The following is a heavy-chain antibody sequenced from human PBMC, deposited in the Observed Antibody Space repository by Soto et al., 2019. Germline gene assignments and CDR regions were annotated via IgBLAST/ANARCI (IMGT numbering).Heavy chain of an antibody. CDR1: GYSITSGYH. CDR3: EKENCLYGGCYSFDY. D-gene: IGHD2-15*01. CDR2: IYHSGTT. Sequence: PSETLSLTCTVSGYSITSGYHWAWLRQPPGKGLEWIGSIYHSGTTYYNPSLKNQVIISVDTSKNQFSLKLTSVTAADTAIYYCEKENCLYGGCYSFDYWGLGTLVTVYS. V-gene: IGHV4-38-2*02. J-gene: IGHJ4*02.